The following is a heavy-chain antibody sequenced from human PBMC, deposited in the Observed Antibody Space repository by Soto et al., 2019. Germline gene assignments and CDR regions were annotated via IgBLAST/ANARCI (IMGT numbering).Heavy chain of an antibody. J-gene: IGHJ3*02. CDR1: GFTFSSYG. CDR3: ARGANWGDAFDI. Sequence: QVQLVESGGGVVQPGRSLRLSCAASGFTFSSYGMHWVRQAPGKGLEWVAVISYDGSNKYYADSVKGRFTISRDNSKNTLYLQMNSLRAEDTAVYYCARGANWGDAFDIWGQGTMVTVSS. V-gene: IGHV3-30*03. D-gene: IGHD7-27*01. CDR2: ISYDGSNK.